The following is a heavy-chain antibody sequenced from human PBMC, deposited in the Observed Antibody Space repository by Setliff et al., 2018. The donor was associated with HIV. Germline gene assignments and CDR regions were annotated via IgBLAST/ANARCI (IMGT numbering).Heavy chain of an antibody. CDR3: ARLGRAIDDGGSSLRLDF. D-gene: IGHD2-15*01. CDR2: ISSSGTT. J-gene: IGHJ4*02. CDR1: GGSIDNYY. V-gene: IGHV4-4*09. Sequence: SETLSLTCTVSGGSIDNYYWSWVRQPPGKALEWIGYISSSGTTNYNPSLRSRVTISIETSNTRFSLWLRSVTAADTATYFCARLGRAIDDGGSSLRLDFWGQGMLVTVSS.